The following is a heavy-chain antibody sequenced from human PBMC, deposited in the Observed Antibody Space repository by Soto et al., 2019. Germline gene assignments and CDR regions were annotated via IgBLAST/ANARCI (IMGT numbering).Heavy chain of an antibody. Sequence: SVTLSVTCRVANESRSRGRPYWSWKRQPPGKGLEWIGNIYYSGSTKYNPSLKSRVTISVDRSRNHFSLNLRSVTTADTALYYCARDTSYDFWSGYVGFDPWGQGTLVTVSS. CDR2: IYYSGST. D-gene: IGHD3-3*01. CDR1: NESRSRGRPY. CDR3: ARDTSYDFWSGYVGFDP. V-gene: IGHV4-61*03. J-gene: IGHJ5*02.